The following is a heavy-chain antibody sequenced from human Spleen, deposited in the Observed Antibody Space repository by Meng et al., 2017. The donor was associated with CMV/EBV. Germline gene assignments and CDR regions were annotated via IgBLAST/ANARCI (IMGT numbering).Heavy chain of an antibody. D-gene: IGHD6-6*01. CDR2: IIPMIGAT. CDR3: ATTAAYSRSAQSPGQFDY. J-gene: IGHJ4*01. CDR1: TFNSDD. V-gene: IGHV1-69*05. Sequence: TFNSDDNRWWLQAPGQGLERRVGIIPMIGATNYAQRLKDRVTMTTDESKNTAYMELSSVRSEDTAVYYCATTAAYSRSAQSPGQFDYWGHGTLVTVSS.